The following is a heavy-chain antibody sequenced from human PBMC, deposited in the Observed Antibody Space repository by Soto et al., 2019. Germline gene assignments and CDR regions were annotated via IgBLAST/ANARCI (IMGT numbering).Heavy chain of an antibody. Sequence: EVQLLESGGGLVQPGGSLSLSCAASGFTFSNYAVTWVRQATGKGLEWVSTISGSGGSTYYADSVKGRFTISRDKSTITVYLQMNILRAEDTALYDCAKEQGMSCYEIDYWGQGTLVTVSS. D-gene: IGHD3-10*01. CDR2: ISGSGGST. J-gene: IGHJ4*02. CDR1: GFTFSNYA. V-gene: IGHV3-23*01. CDR3: AKEQGMSCYEIDY.